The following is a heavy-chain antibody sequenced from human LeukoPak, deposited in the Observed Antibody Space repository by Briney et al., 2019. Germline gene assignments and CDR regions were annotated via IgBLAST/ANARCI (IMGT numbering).Heavy chain of an antibody. V-gene: IGHV1-18*01. CDR2: ISAYNGNT. Sequence: ASVTVSFKASGYTCTSYGISWVRQAPGQGLEWMGWISAYNGNTNYAQKLQGRVTMTTDTSTSTAYMELRSLRSDDTAVYYCSIHARYYYDSSGYLNYSYGMDVWGQGTTVTVSS. D-gene: IGHD3-22*01. CDR3: SIHARYYYDSSGYLNYSYGMDV. CDR1: GYTCTSYG. J-gene: IGHJ6*02.